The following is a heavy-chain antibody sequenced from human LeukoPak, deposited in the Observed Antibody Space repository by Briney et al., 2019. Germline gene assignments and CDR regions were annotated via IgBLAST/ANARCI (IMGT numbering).Heavy chain of an antibody. V-gene: IGHV3-23*01. Sequence: PGESLRLSCAASGFTFSSYAMSWVRQAPGKGLEWVSGINTSGGSTAYADSVKGRFTVSRDNPRNTLYMQMNSLRAEDTALYYCATMHPYYDGNGYWVQWGQGTLVTVSS. CDR1: GFTFSSYA. D-gene: IGHD3-22*01. CDR3: ATMHPYYDGNGYWVQ. J-gene: IGHJ4*02. CDR2: INTSGGST.